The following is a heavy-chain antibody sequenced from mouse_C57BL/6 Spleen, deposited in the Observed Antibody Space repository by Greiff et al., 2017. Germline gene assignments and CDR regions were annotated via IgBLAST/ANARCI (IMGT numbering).Heavy chain of an antibody. J-gene: IGHJ2*01. CDR2: IYPGSGNT. V-gene: IGHV1-66*01. D-gene: IGHD2-3*01. CDR1: GYSFTSYY. CDR3: ARGGDGYLDY. Sequence: VQLQQSGPELVKPGASVKISCKASGYSFTSYYIHWVKQRPGQGLEWIGWIYPGSGNTKYNEKFKGKATLTADTSSSTAYMQLSSRTSEDSAVYYCARGGDGYLDYWGQGTTLTVSS.